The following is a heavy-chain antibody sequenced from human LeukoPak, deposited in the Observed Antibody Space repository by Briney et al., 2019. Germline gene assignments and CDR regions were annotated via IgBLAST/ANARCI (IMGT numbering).Heavy chain of an antibody. D-gene: IGHD3-22*01. CDR3: ARGVADSSGYYGEDF. Sequence: SETLSLTCAVYGGPFSGYYWSWIRQPPGTGLEWIGEINHSGSSNYNPSLKSRVTISGDTSKNQFSLKLSSVTAADTAVYYCARGVADSSGYYGEDFWGQGTLVTVSS. CDR1: GGPFSGYY. J-gene: IGHJ4*02. CDR2: INHSGSS. V-gene: IGHV4-34*01.